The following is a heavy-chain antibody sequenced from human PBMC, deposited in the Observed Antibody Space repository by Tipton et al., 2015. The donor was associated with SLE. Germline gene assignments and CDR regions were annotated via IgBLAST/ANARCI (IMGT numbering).Heavy chain of an antibody. V-gene: IGHV1-18*01. Sequence: QLVQSGAEVKKPGASVKVSCKASGYTFTSYGISWGRQAPGQGLEWMGWISTYTANTNYAQKLQGRVTMTTDTSTNTAYMELRSLRSDDTAVYYCARLYNSGNYFDYWGQGTLVTVSS. CDR1: GYTFTSYG. CDR3: ARLYNSGNYFDY. D-gene: IGHD1-14*01. CDR2: ISTYTANT. J-gene: IGHJ4*02.